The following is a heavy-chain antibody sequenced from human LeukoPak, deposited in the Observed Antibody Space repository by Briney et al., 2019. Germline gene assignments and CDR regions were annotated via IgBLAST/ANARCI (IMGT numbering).Heavy chain of an antibody. CDR2: IYTSGST. J-gene: IGHJ5*02. CDR1: GGSFSGYY. V-gene: IGHV4-59*10. D-gene: IGHD5-12*01. CDR3: ARGIVSGGYDYSNWFDP. Sequence: PSETLSLTCAVYGGSFSGYYWSWIRQPAGKGLEWIGRIYTSGSTNYNPSLKSRVTMSVDTSKNQFSLKLSSVTAADTAVYYCARGIVSGGYDYSNWFDPWGQGTLVTVSS.